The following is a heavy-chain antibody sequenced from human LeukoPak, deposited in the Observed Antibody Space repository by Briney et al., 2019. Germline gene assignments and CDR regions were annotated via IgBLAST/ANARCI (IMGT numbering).Heavy chain of an antibody. V-gene: IGHV3-74*01. Sequence: QSGGSLRLSCEASGFTFSNYWMHWVRQAPGKGLMWVSQISTDGSQTFYADSVKGRFTISRDNAKNTLFLQMDSLRPEDTAVYYCVRSLRSADFWGQGTLVTVSS. CDR2: ISTDGSQT. CDR3: VRSLRSADF. J-gene: IGHJ4*02. CDR1: GFTFSNYW.